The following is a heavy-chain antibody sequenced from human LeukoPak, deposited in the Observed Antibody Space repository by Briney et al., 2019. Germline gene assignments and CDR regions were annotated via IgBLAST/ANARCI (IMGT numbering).Heavy chain of an antibody. CDR2: IYYSGIT. V-gene: IGHV4-39*01. CDR1: GDSINSRSYY. CDR3: ARRASSSSSRWFDP. D-gene: IGHD6-6*01. J-gene: IGHJ5*02. Sequence: SETLSLTCTVSGDSINSRSYYWGWIRQPPGKGLEWIGSIYYSGITYYNPSLKSRVTISVDTSKNQFSLKLSSVTAADTAVYYCARRASSSSSRWFDPWGHGTLVTVSS.